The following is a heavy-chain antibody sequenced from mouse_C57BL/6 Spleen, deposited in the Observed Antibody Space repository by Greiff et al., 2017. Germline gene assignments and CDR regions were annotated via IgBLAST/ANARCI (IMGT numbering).Heavy chain of an antibody. V-gene: IGHV1-64*01. CDR3: SRGSTGTGDY. CDR2: IHTNSGST. D-gene: IGHD4-1*02. J-gene: IGHJ2*01. Sequence: QVQLQQPGAELVKPGASVKLSCKASGYTFTSYWMHWVKQRPGQGLEWIGMIHTNSGSTNYNEKFKSKATLTVDKSSSTAYMQLSSLTSEDSAVYDCSRGSTGTGDYWGQGTTLTVSS. CDR1: GYTFTSYW.